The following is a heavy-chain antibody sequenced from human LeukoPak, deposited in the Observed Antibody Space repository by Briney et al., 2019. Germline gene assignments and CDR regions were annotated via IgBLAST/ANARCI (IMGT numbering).Heavy chain of an antibody. V-gene: IGHV4-39*07. Sequence: PSETLSLTCTVSGGSISSSSYYWGWIRQPPGKGLEWIGSIYYSGSTYYNPSLKSRVTISVDTSKNQFSLKLSSVTAADTAVYYCATGGNSSSWYFWGNWFDPWGQGTLVTVSS. D-gene: IGHD6-13*01. CDR2: IYYSGST. CDR1: GGSISSSSYY. CDR3: ATGGNSSSWYFWGNWFDP. J-gene: IGHJ5*02.